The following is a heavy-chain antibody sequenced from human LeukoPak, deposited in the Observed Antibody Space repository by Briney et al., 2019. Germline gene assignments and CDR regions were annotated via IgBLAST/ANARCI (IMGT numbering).Heavy chain of an antibody. V-gene: IGHV3-20*04. CDR2: INWNGGST. CDR3: ARGPYYYYDSSGYNPYYFDY. CDR1: GFTFDDYG. J-gene: IGHJ4*02. D-gene: IGHD3-22*01. Sequence: PGGSLRLSCAASGFTFDDYGMSWVRQAPGKGLEWVSGINWNGGSTGYADSVKGRFTISRDNAKNSLYLQMNSLRAEDTALYYRARGPYYYYDSSGYNPYYFDYWGQGTLVTVSS.